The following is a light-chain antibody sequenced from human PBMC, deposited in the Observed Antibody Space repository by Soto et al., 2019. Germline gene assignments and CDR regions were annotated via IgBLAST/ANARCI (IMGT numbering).Light chain of an antibody. CDR1: QSISSW. V-gene: IGKV1-5*03. Sequence: DSQMTQSPFTLSASIGDRVTITCRASQSISSWLAWYQQKPGRAPKLLIYKASSLESGVPSRFSGSGSGTEFTLTISSLQPDDFATNYCQQYNTYFTWTLGQGTKVEIK. CDR3: QQYNTYFTWT. CDR2: KAS. J-gene: IGKJ1*01.